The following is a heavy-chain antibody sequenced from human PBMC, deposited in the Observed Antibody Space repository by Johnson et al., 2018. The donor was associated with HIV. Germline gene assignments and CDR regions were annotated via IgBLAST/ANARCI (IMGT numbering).Heavy chain of an antibody. Sequence: VQLVESGGGLVQPGGSLRLSCAASGFTFSSYWMSWVRQAPGKGLEWVALISYDGTEKYYADSVKGRFTISRDNSKNTLYLQMNSLRVEDAAVYYCARLRGAFDIWGQGTMVTVSS. CDR1: GFTFSSYW. J-gene: IGHJ3*02. V-gene: IGHV3-30*03. CDR2: ISYDGTEK. CDR3: ARLRGAFDI.